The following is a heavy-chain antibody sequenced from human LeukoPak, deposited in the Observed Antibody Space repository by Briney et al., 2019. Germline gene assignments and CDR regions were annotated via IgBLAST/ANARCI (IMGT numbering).Heavy chain of an antibody. CDR3: ARVRVLRFGELPPRPYYMDV. V-gene: IGHV1-69*05. D-gene: IGHD3-10*01. CDR1: GGTFSIYA. CDR2: IIPIFGTA. J-gene: IGHJ6*03. Sequence: GASVTVSCKASGGTFSIYAISWVRQAPGQGLEWMGGIIPIFGTANYAQKFQGRVTITTDESTSTAYMELSSLRSEDTAVYYCARVRVLRFGELPPRPYYMDVWGKGTTVTVSS.